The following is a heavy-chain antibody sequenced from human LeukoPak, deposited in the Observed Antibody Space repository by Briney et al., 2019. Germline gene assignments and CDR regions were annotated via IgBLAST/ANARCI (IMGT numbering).Heavy chain of an antibody. D-gene: IGHD3-22*01. CDR2: ISGSGTST. CDR1: GFTFSSYS. Sequence: GGSLRLSCAAAGFTFSSYSMNWVRQAPGKGLEWVSCISGSGTSTYYEDSVKGRFTISRDNSKNTLYLQMDSLRAEDTAVYYCAKDRNYYDSTGYSDYWGQGTLVTVSS. V-gene: IGHV3-23*01. CDR3: AKDRNYYDSTGYSDY. J-gene: IGHJ4*02.